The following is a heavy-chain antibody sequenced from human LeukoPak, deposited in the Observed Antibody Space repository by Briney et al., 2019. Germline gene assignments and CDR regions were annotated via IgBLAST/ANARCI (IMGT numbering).Heavy chain of an antibody. D-gene: IGHD1-26*01. CDR3: VRDRELTY. CDR1: GGSVSSGSYY. V-gene: IGHV4-61*01. J-gene: IGHJ4*02. CDR2: IYYSGST. Sequence: SETLSLTCTVSGGSVSSGSYYWSWIRQPPGKGLEWIGYIYYSGSTNHNPSLKSRVTISVDTSKNQFSLKLNSVTAADTAVYYCVRDRELTYWSQGTLVTVSS.